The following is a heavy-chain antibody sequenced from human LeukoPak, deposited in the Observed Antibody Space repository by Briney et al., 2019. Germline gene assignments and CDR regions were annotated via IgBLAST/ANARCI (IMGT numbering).Heavy chain of an antibody. D-gene: IGHD3-22*01. CDR2: IYYSGST. CDR1: GGSINNYY. J-gene: IGHJ4*02. CDR3: AQSYDSSGFYNY. Sequence: NASETLSLTCTVSGGSINNYYWSWIRQPPGKGLEWIGYIYYSGSTNYNPSLKSRVTISVDTSKNQFSLKLSSVTAADTAVYYCAQSYDSSGFYNYWGQGTLVTVSS. V-gene: IGHV4-59*01.